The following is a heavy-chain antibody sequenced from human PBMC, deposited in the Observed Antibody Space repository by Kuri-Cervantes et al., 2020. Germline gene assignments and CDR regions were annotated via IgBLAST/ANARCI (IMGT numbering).Heavy chain of an antibody. CDR3: ARDSSSRGSFDY. D-gene: IGHD6-13*01. CDR2: IYTSGST. V-gene: IGHV4-4*07. J-gene: IGHJ4*02. CDR1: GGSISGHY. Sequence: SETLSLTCTVSGGSISGHYWNWIRQPAGKGLEWIGRIYTSGSTNYNPSLKSRVTISVDKSKNHFSLKLSSVTAADTAVYYCARDSSSRGSFDYWGQGSLVTVSS.